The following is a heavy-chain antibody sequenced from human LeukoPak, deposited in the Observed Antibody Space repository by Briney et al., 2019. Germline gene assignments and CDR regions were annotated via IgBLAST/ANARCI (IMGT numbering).Heavy chain of an antibody. Sequence: SETLSLTXAVSGYSISSGYYWDWIRKPPGKGLEWIGSIYHSGSTYYNPSLKSRVTISVDTSKNQFSLKLSSVTAADTAVYYCASAVVPAAAFDIWGQGTMVTVSS. CDR3: ASAVVPAAAFDI. CDR2: IYHSGST. J-gene: IGHJ3*02. V-gene: IGHV4-38-2*01. D-gene: IGHD2-2*01. CDR1: GYSISSGYY.